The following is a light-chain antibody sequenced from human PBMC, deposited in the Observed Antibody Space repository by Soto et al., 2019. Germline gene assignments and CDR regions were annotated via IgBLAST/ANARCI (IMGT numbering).Light chain of an antibody. V-gene: IGKV1-5*03. CDR1: QSISSW. CDR3: QQYNSYPWT. Sequence: DIQMTQSPSTLSASVGDRVTITCRASQSISSWLAWYQQKPGKAPKLLIYKASGLESGVPSRFXGSGXGTXXXXXXXXXQPDDFAXXYCQQYNSYPWTFGQGTKVEIK. J-gene: IGKJ1*01. CDR2: KAS.